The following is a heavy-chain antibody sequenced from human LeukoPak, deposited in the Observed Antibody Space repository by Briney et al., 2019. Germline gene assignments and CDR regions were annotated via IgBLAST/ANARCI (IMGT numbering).Heavy chain of an antibody. CDR3: ARVFDSGSQAYFYYMDV. Sequence: PSETLSLTCAVSGASISGSGYYLGWIRQPPGKGLEWIGNIYYTGSTYYNPSLKSRVTMSVDTSKNQFSLKVSSVTAADTAVYYCARVFDSGSQAYFYYMDVWGKGTTVTISS. CDR1: GASISGSGYY. CDR2: IYYTGST. D-gene: IGHD3-10*01. V-gene: IGHV4-39*07. J-gene: IGHJ6*03.